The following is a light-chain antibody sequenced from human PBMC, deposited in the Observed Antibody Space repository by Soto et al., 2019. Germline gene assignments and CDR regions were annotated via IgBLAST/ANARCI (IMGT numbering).Light chain of an antibody. V-gene: IGKV3-20*01. CDR1: QSISSNS. J-gene: IGKJ5*01. CDR2: GAS. CDR3: QHYDGSPIT. Sequence: EMVLTQSPGTLSLSPGERATLSCRASQSISSNSLAWYQQKPGQAPRLFIYGASSRATGIPDRFIGSGSGTHFTLTISRLEPEDFAVYYCQHYDGSPITFGHGTRLEIK.